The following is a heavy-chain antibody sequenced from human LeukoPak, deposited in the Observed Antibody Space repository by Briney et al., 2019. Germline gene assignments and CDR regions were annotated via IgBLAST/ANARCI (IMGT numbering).Heavy chain of an antibody. CDR2: IIPIFGTA. Sequence: SVKVSCKASGGTFSSYAISWVRQAPGQGLEWMGRIIPIFGTANYAQKFQGRVTITTDESTSTAYMERSSVRSEDTSLYYCARVYNDFSGFYYIHHFWGRRTRVTVSS. CDR1: GGTFSSYA. J-gene: IGHJ4*02. V-gene: IGHV1-69*05. CDR3: ARVYNDFSGFYYIHHF. D-gene: IGHD3-22*01.